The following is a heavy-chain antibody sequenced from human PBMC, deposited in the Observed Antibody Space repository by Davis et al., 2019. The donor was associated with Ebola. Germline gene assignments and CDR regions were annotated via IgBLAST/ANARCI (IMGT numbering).Heavy chain of an antibody. CDR1: GFIFRSYV. V-gene: IGHV3-21*01. D-gene: IGHD2-21*02. J-gene: IGHJ2*01. Sequence: GGSLRLSCATSGFIFRSYVMSWVRQAPGKGLEWVSFISSSSNYIYYADSVKGRFTVSRDNAKNSLYLQMNSLRAEDTAVYYCVRDPALVVTGGGWFFGLWGRGTLVTVSS. CDR2: ISSSSNYI. CDR3: VRDPALVVTGGGWFFGL.